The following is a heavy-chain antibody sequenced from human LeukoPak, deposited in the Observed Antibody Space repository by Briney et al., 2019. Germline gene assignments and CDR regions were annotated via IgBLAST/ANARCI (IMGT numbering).Heavy chain of an antibody. V-gene: IGHV4-39*07. Sequence: SETLSLTCTVSGGSISSSSYYWGWIRQPPGKGLEWIGSIYYSGSTYYNPSLKSRVTISVDTSKNQFSLKLSSVTAADTAVYYCARLRGPLGSAFDIWGQGTMVTVSS. CDR1: GGSISSSSYY. J-gene: IGHJ3*02. CDR3: ARLRGPLGSAFDI. CDR2: IYYSGST. D-gene: IGHD2-15*01.